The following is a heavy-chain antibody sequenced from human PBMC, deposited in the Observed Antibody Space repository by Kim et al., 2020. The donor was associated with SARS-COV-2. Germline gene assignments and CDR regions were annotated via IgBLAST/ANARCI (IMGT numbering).Heavy chain of an antibody. J-gene: IGHJ4*02. D-gene: IGHD2-15*01. CDR3: AKGFPEYCSGGSCYTFFDY. V-gene: IGHV3-23*01. Sequence: GRFTSSRDKSKNTLYLQMNSLRAEDTAVYYCAKGFPEYCSGGSCYTFFDYWGQGTLVTVSS.